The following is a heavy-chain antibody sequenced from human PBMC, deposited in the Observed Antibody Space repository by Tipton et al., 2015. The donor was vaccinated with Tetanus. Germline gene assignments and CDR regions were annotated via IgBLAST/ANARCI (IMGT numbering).Heavy chain of an antibody. J-gene: IGHJ4*02. CDR3: ARGWSECSSWSCSPFDS. D-gene: IGHD2-2*01. V-gene: IGHV4-61*08. CDR2: TSPSGRT. Sequence: TLSLTCTVSGGSIRSGDHQWNWIRQPPGQGLEWLAYTSPSGRTNSNYSLKSRITISQDTSKNQFSLRLTSVTAADTAVYYCARGWSECSSWSCSPFDSWGQGTLVTVSS. CDR1: GGSIRSGDHQ.